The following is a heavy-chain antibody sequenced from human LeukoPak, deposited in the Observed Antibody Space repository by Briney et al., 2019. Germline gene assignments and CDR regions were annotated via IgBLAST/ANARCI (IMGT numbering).Heavy chain of an antibody. Sequence: GGSRILSCAAPGFTFSSSWMSWVRQAPGKGLEWVANIKQDGGEKYYVDSVKGRFTISSDNAKNSLYLQMNSLRAEDTAVYYCARDEYRSSWYWGQGTLVRVSS. CDR2: IKQDGGEK. J-gene: IGHJ4*02. V-gene: IGHV3-7*05. CDR1: GFTFSSSW. D-gene: IGHD6-13*01. CDR3: ARDEYRSSWY.